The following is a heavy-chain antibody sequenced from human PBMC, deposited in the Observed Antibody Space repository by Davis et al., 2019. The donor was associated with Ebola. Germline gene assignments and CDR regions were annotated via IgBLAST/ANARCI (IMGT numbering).Heavy chain of an antibody. CDR2: INAGNGNT. CDR3: ARDLIGDGGVNLDL. D-gene: IGHD3-16*01. V-gene: IGHV1-3*01. CDR1: GYTFTGYY. J-gene: IGHJ2*01. Sequence: ASVKVSCKASGYTFTGYYMHWVRQAPGQGLEWMGWINAGNGNTRYSQKFQGRVTITRDTSASTAYMELSSLRSEDTAVYFCARDLIGDGGVNLDLWGRGTLLTVSS.